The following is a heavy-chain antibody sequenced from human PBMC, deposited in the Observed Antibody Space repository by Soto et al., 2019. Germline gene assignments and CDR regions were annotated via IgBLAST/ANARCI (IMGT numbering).Heavy chain of an antibody. Sequence: QVQLQESGPGLVKPSQTLSLTCTVSGGSISSGGYYWRWIRQHPGKGLEWIGYIYYSGSTYFNPSLKNRVTISVDTSKNQFSLKLSSVTAADTAVYYWARDWGVGRNYYYYGMDVWGQGTTVTVSS. J-gene: IGHJ6*02. CDR2: IYYSGST. V-gene: IGHV4-31*03. D-gene: IGHD3-16*01. CDR1: GGSISSGGYY. CDR3: ARDWGVGRNYYYYGMDV.